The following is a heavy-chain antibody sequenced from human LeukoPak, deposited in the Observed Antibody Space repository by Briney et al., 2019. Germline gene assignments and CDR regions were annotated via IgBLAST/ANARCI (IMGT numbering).Heavy chain of an antibody. CDR3: ARDYDSSAYFFP. V-gene: IGHV1-46*01. CDR2: INPTAGTT. J-gene: IGHJ4*02. Sequence: ASVKVPCKASGYTFTSYYMHWVRQAPGQGLEWMGIINPTAGTTSYAQKFQGRVTMTRDMSTSTVYMELSSLRSEDTAVYYCARDYDSSAYFFPWGQGTLVTVSS. CDR1: GYTFTSYY. D-gene: IGHD3-22*01.